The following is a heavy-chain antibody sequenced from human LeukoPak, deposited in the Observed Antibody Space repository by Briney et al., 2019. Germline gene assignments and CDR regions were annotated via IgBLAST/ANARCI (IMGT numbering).Heavy chain of an antibody. V-gene: IGHV1-18*01. D-gene: IGHD6-13*01. J-gene: IGHJ3*02. CDR3: ARDQYSSSWYGTDDHAFDI. CDR1: GYTLTELS. CDR2: ISAYNGNT. Sequence: ASVKVSCKVSGYTLTELSMHWVRQAPGQGLEWMGWISAYNGNTNYAQKLQGRVTMTTDTSTSTAYMELRSLRSDDTAVYYCARDQYSSSWYGTDDHAFDIWGQGTMVTVSS.